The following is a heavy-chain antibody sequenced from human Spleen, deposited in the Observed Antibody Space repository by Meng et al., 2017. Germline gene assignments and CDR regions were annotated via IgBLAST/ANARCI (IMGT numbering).Heavy chain of an antibody. CDR1: GGLYSDYY. CDR2: INHSGST. CDR3: ARGPTTMAHDFDY. D-gene: IGHD4-11*01. V-gene: IGHV4-34*01. J-gene: IGHJ4*02. Sequence: VQLRQGDAGLLRTSDTLPPHICVSGGLYSDYYGSWIRQPPGKGLEWIGEINHSGSTHYNPSLESRATISVDTSQNNLSLKLSSVTAADSAVYYCARGPTTMAHDFDYWGQGTLVTVSS.